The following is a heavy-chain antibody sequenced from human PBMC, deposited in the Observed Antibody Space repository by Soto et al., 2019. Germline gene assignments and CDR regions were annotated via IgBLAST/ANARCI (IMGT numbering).Heavy chain of an antibody. CDR1: GGSISSYY. V-gene: IGHV4-59*01. D-gene: IGHD3-16*01. CDR3: ASQSYDYIWGSNMDV. J-gene: IGHJ6*03. Sequence: PSETLSLTCTVSGGSISSYYWSWIRQPPAKGLEWIGNIYYSGSTNYNPSLKSRVTISVDTSKNQFSLKLSSVTAADTAVYYCASQSYDYIWGSNMDVWGKGTTVTVSS. CDR2: IYYSGST.